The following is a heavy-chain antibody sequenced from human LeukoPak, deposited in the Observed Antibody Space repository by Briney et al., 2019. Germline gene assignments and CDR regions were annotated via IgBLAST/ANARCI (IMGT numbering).Heavy chain of an antibody. Sequence: GGSLRLSCAASGFTFSRYEMSWVRQAPGKGLEWVSYISSSGSAIYNADSVKGRFTISRDNAANSLHLQLNSLRAEDTAVYYCARDPGGSGNWGQGTLVTVSS. CDR3: ARDPGGSGN. CDR1: GFTFSRYE. CDR2: ISSSGSAI. J-gene: IGHJ4*02. V-gene: IGHV3-48*03. D-gene: IGHD3-10*01.